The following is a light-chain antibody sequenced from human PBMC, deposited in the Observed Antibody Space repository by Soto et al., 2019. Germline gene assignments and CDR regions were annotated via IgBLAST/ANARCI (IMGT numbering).Light chain of an antibody. J-gene: IGKJ2*01. CDR1: QSVGST. CDR3: QQYSNWPPYT. Sequence: DIVMTQSPGSLSASPGESVTLSCRASQSVGSTLAWYQHRPGQAPRVLIYGSSTRATGIPDRFSGSGSGTDFTLTINSLQSEDFAVYYCQQYSNWPPYTFGQGTKLEMK. CDR2: GSS. V-gene: IGKV3-15*01.